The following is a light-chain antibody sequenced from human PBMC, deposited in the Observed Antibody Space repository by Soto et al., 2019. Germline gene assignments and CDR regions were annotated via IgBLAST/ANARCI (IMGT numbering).Light chain of an antibody. CDR2: DAS. CDR1: QSIRSW. Sequence: DIQMTQSPSTLSASVGDRITITCRASQSIRSWLARYQQKPEKAPTLLIYDASILESGVPSRFSGSGSGTEFTLTISSLHPDDFATYYCQHYNEYSSTFGPGTKVDIK. CDR3: QHYNEYSST. V-gene: IGKV1-5*01. J-gene: IGKJ3*01.